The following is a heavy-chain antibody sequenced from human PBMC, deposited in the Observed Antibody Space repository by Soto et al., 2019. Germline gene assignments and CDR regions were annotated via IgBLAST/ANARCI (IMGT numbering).Heavy chain of an antibody. Sequence: LRLSCAASGFICSSYDMSWVRQAPGKGLEWVSTILVDGRTFYVDAVKGRFTITRDNSKNTVYLQMSSLTAGDTALYCCAKATATGGGAFDICGQGTMVTVSS. V-gene: IGHV3-23*01. CDR2: ILVDGRT. D-gene: IGHD2-8*02. CDR3: AKATATGGGAFDI. CDR1: GFICSSYD. J-gene: IGHJ3*02.